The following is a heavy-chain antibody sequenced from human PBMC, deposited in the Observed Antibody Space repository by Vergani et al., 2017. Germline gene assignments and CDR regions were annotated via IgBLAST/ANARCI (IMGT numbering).Heavy chain of an antibody. CDR1: GDSISRNNC. CDR3: STIGYRRWGYYFDY. CDR2: ICHTEDT. J-gene: IGHJ4*02. Sequence: QVQLQESGPGLVKPPGTLSLICAVSGDSISRNNCWTWVRQPPGKGLEWIGEICHTEDTKYSPSLKSRVTVSVDESRNLFSLRLNSVTAADTAVDYCSTIGYRRWGYYFDYWGQGILVTVSS. D-gene: IGHD2-2*02. V-gene: IGHV4-4*03.